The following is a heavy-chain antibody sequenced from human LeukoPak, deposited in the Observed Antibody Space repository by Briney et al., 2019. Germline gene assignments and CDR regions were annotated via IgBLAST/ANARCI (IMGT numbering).Heavy chain of an antibody. Sequence: ASGKVSCKGSGYTFTSYAMHWGRLAPGQRLGWVGWINAGNGNTKYSQKFQGRVTITRDTSASTAYMELSSLRSEDTAVYYCARARSGWPRNWFDPWGQGTLVTVSS. CDR2: INAGNGNT. V-gene: IGHV1-3*01. CDR3: ARARSGWPRNWFDP. CDR1: GYTFTSYA. J-gene: IGHJ5*02. D-gene: IGHD6-19*01.